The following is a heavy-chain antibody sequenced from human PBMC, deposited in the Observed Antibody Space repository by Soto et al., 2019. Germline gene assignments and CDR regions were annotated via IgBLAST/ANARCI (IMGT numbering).Heavy chain of an antibody. CDR1: GFTVSSNY. J-gene: IGHJ4*02. D-gene: IGHD6-13*01. Sequence: GGSLRLSCAASGFTVSSNYMSWVRQAPGKGLEWVSVIYSGGSTYYADSVKGRFTISRDNSKNTLYLQMNSLRAEDTAVYYCARDTRYSSSWKYYFDYWGQGTLVTVSS. CDR3: ARDTRYSSSWKYYFDY. V-gene: IGHV3-66*01. CDR2: IYSGGST.